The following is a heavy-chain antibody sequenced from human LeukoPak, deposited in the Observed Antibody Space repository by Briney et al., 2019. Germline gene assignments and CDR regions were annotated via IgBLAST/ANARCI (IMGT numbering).Heavy chain of an antibody. D-gene: IGHD3-16*02. CDR1: GGSFSGYY. CDR3: ARGNYDYVWGSYRYTGRGGAYYFDY. Sequence: SETLSLTCAVYGGSFSGYYWSWIRQPPGKGLEWIGEINHSGSTNYNPSLKSRVTISVGTSKNQFSLKLSSVTAADTAVYYCARGNYDYVWGSYRYTGRGGAYYFDYWGQGTLVTVSS. CDR2: INHSGST. V-gene: IGHV4-34*01. J-gene: IGHJ4*02.